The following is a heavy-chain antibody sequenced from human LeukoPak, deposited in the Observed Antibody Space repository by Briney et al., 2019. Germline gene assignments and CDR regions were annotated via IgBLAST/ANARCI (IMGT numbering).Heavy chain of an antibody. D-gene: IGHD6-13*01. J-gene: IGHJ3*02. CDR2: INPDSGGT. Sequence: GASVKVSCKASGYTITGYYMHWVRQAPGQGLEWMGRINPDSGGTNYAQKFQGWVTLTRDTSISTAYMELSRLRSDDTAVYYCARDSSSWFVGGAFDIWGQGTMVTVSS. CDR1: GYTITGYY. V-gene: IGHV1-2*04. CDR3: ARDSSSWFVGGAFDI.